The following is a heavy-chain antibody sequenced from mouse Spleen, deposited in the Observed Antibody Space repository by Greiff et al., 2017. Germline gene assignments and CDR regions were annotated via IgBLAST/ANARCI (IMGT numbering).Heavy chain of an antibody. J-gene: IGHJ3*01. CDR2: IRNKANGYTT. CDR3: ARFPDFAY. CDR1: GFTFTDYY. Sequence: EVQRVESGGGLVQPGGSLSLSCAASGFTFTDYYMSWVRQPPGKALEWLGFIRNKANGYTTEYSASVKGRFTISRDNSQSILYLQMNALRAEDSATYYCARFPDFAYWGQGTLVTVSA. V-gene: IGHV7-3*01.